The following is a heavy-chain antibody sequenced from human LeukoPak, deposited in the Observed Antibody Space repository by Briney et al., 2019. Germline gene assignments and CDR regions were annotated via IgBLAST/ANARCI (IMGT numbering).Heavy chain of an antibody. J-gene: IGHJ4*02. CDR1: GFTVSSTY. CDR3: ARGEYFDWFKFFDY. Sequence: GGSLRLSCAASGFTVSSTYMSWVRQPPGKGLEWVSLIQSGGNTYYADSVKGRFSISRDNSENTVSLQMNSLRVEDTAVYYCARGEYFDWFKFFDYWGQGTLVTVSS. D-gene: IGHD3-9*01. V-gene: IGHV3-66*01. CDR2: IQSGGNT.